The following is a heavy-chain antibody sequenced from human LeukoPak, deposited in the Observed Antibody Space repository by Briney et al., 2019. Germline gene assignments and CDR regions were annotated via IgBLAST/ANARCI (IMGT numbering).Heavy chain of an antibody. CDR1: GGSISSGGYY. CDR2: IYYSGST. D-gene: IGHD6-19*01. CDR3: ATSSGWYEY. V-gene: IGHV4-31*03. Sequence: SETLSLTCTVSGGSISSGGYYWSWIHQHPGTGLEWIGYIYYSGSTYYNPSLKSRVTISVDTSKNQFSLKLSSVTAADTAVYYCATSSGWYEYWGQGTLVTVSS. J-gene: IGHJ4*02.